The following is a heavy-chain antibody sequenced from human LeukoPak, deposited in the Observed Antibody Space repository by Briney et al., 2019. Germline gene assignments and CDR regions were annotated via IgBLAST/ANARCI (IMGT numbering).Heavy chain of an antibody. CDR1: GFTFDDYA. J-gene: IGHJ4*02. CDR3: AKDLYSSGWYGGFDY. CDR2: ISWNSGSI. Sequence: GGSLRLSCAASGFTFDDYAMHWVRQAPGEGLEWVSGISWNSGSIGYADSVKGRFTISRDNAKNSLYLQMNSLRAEDMALYYCAKDLYSSGWYGGFDYWGQGTLVTVSS. D-gene: IGHD6-19*01. V-gene: IGHV3-9*03.